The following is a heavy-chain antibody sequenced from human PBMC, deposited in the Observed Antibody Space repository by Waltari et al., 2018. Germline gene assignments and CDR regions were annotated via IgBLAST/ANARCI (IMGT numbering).Heavy chain of an antibody. CDR2: ISWNRGSR. D-gene: IGHD3-22*01. CDR1: GFNFSSYA. CDR3: AKATGPYYYDSSGYPDY. V-gene: IGHV3-9*01. Sequence: EVQLLESGGGLVQPGGSLRLSCAASGFNFSSYAMSWVRQAPGKGLEWVTGISWNRGSRGYADLGKGRFTISIDNAKNSLYLQMNSLRAEDTALYYCAKATGPYYYDSSGYPDYWGQGTLVTVSS. J-gene: IGHJ4*02.